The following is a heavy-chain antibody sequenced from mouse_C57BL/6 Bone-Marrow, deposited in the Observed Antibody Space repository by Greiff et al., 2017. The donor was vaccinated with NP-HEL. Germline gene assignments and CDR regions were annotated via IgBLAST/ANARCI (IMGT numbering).Heavy chain of an antibody. J-gene: IGHJ4*01. CDR1: YFAFMASA. V-gene: IGHV1-49*01. CDR3: ARSSTVVAGGAMDY. D-gene: IGHD1-1*01. CDR2: FTMYSDAT. Sequence: LMESGAELVRPGSSVKLSCKDSYFAFMASAMHWVKQRPGHGLEWIGSFTMYSDATEYSENFKGKATLTANTSSSTAYMELSSLTSEDSAVYYCARSSTVVAGGAMDYWGQGTSVTVSS.